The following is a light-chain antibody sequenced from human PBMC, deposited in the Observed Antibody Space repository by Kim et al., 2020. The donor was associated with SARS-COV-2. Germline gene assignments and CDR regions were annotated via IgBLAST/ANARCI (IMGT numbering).Light chain of an antibody. CDR3: QSYDSSNWV. CDR2: EDN. V-gene: IGLV6-57*03. Sequence: GTTVTISCTRSNGSIASNYVQWYQQRPGSAPTTVIYEDNQRPSGVPDRFSGSIDSSSNSASLTISGLKTEDEADYYCQSYDSSNWVFGGGTQLTVL. J-gene: IGLJ3*02. CDR1: NGSIASNY.